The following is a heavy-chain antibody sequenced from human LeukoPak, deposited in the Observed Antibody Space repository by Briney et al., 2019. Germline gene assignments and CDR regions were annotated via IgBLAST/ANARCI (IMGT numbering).Heavy chain of an antibody. CDR3: ARGGSASS. CDR2: IKEDGAEK. J-gene: IGHJ5*02. D-gene: IGHD3-10*01. V-gene: IGHV3-7*04. CDR1: GFTFSNAW. Sequence: GGSLRLSCAASGFTFSNAWMSWVRQAPGKGLEWVATIKEDGAEKYYVDSVKGRFTISRDNARNSLFLQMSTLRVEDTAVYYCARGGSASSWGQGTLVTVSS.